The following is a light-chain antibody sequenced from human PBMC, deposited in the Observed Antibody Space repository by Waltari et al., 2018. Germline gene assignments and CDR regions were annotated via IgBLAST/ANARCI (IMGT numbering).Light chain of an antibody. CDR3: QKYNSAQGT. CDR1: QGISNY. Sequence: DIQMTQSPSSLSASVGDSVTITCRSSQGISNYLAWYQQKPGKVPKLLIYAASTLQSGVPSRFSGSGSGTDFTLTISSLQPEDVATYYCQKYNSAQGTFGQGTRLEIK. J-gene: IGKJ5*01. V-gene: IGKV1-27*01. CDR2: AAS.